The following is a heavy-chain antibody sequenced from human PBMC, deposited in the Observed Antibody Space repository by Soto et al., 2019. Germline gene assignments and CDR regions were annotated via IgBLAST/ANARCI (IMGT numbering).Heavy chain of an antibody. CDR3: ARHSQFYCSGGSCSGSMDV. Sequence: GASVKVSCKASGYSFISHHMLWVRQAPGQGLEWMGIINPSGGGTRYAQKFQDRVTMTRDTSTSTIYMQLTGLRSEDTAVYYCARHSQFYCSGGSCSGSMDVWG. D-gene: IGHD2-15*01. CDR2: INPSGGGT. V-gene: IGHV1-46*01. CDR1: GYSFISHH. J-gene: IGHJ6*02.